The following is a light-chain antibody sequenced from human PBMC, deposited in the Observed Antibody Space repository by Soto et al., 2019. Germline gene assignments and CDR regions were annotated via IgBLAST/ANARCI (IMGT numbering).Light chain of an antibody. J-gene: IGKJ1*01. Sequence: EIVMTQSPATLSVSPGERATLSCRASQSVSSNLAWYQQKPGQAPRLLIYGASTMATGIPARFSGSGSGTEFTLTISSMQSEDFAVYYCQQYNNWPTWTFGQRTKVEIK. CDR1: QSVSSN. CDR2: GAS. V-gene: IGKV3-15*01. CDR3: QQYNNWPTWT.